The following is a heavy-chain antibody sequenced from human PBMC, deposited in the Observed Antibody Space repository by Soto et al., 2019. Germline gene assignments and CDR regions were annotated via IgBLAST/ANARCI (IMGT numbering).Heavy chain of an antibody. V-gene: IGHV3-30-3*01. CDR3: ARGPSSLTRFDY. CDR1: GFTFSIYA. Sequence: PXGSLKISGASSGFTFSIYAMHWVRQAPGKGLEWVAGISYDGSNKYYADSVKGRFTISRDNSKNTLYLQMNSLRAEDTAVYYCARGPSSLTRFDYWGQGTLVTVSS. J-gene: IGHJ4*02. CDR2: ISYDGSNK. D-gene: IGHD2-2*01.